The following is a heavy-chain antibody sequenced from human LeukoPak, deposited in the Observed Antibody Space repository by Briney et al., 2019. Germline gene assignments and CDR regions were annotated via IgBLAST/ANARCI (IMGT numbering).Heavy chain of an antibody. D-gene: IGHD3-22*01. V-gene: IGHV3-73*01. Sequence: GGSLRLSCAASGFTFSGSAMHWVRQASGKGLEWLGRIRSKAGSYATAYAESVKGRFTGSRDDSKNTAYLQMNSLKTEDTAVYYCARAYYYDSSGVPYYFDYWGQGTLVTVSS. CDR3: ARAYYYDSSGVPYYFDY. CDR1: GFTFSGSA. J-gene: IGHJ4*02. CDR2: IRSKAGSYAT.